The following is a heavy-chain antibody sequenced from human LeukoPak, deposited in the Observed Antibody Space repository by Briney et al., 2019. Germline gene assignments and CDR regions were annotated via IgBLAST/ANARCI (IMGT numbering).Heavy chain of an antibody. D-gene: IGHD6-13*01. V-gene: IGHV4-39*01. J-gene: IGHJ4*02. CDR1: SGSISSSSYY. CDR3: ARHGYSSSWYLGSGFGY. Sequence: PSETPSLTCTVSSGSISSSSYYWGWIRQPPGKGLEWIGSIYYSGSNYYNPSLKSRVTISVDTSKNQFSLKLSSVTAADTAVYYCARHGYSSSWYLGSGFGYWGQGTLVTVSS. CDR2: IYYSGSN.